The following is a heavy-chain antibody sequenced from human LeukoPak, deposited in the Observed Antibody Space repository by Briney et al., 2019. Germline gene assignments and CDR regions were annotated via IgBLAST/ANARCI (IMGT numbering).Heavy chain of an antibody. D-gene: IGHD5-12*01. CDR1: GGSISSYY. CDR2: IYYSGST. Sequence: SETLSLTCTVSGGSISSYYWSWIRQPPGKGLEWIGYIYYSGSTNYNPSLKSRVTISVDTSKNQFALKLSSVTAADTAVYYCARVRGYDFGNWFDPWGQGTLVTVSS. V-gene: IGHV4-59*01. CDR3: ARVRGYDFGNWFDP. J-gene: IGHJ5*02.